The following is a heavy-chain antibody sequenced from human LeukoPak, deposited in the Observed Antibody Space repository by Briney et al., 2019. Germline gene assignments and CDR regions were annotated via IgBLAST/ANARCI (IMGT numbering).Heavy chain of an antibody. CDR2: IISSGTTM. V-gene: IGHV3-48*03. CDR3: ARGFRDTAMFLDY. CDR1: GISFCSYE. Sequence: GGCLRLSCAASGISFCSYEMNWVRQAPGEGLEWISCIISSGTTMYYAESVKGRFTISSDNVKNSLYLQMNSLRAEDTAVYYCARGFRDTAMFLDYWGQGTLVTVFS. J-gene: IGHJ4*02. D-gene: IGHD5-18*01.